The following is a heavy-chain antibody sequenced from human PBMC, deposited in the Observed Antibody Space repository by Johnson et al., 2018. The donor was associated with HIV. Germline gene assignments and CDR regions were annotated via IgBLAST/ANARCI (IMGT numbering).Heavy chain of an antibody. D-gene: IGHD3-16*01. CDR2: ISWNSGSI. CDR1: GFTFDDYA. V-gene: IGHV3-9*01. J-gene: IGHJ3*02. Sequence: VQLVESGGGLVQPGRSLRLSCAASGFTFDDYAMHWVRQAPGKGLEWVSGISWNSGSIGYADSVKGRFTISRDNAKNSLYLQMNSLRAEDTALYYCARRGRRADDAFDIWGQGTMVTVSS. CDR3: ARRGRRADDAFDI.